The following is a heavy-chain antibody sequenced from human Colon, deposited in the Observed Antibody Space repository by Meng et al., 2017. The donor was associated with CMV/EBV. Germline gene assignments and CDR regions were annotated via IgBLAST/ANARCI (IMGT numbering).Heavy chain of an antibody. CDR3: ARVICGGDCYLDY. V-gene: IGHV1-69*12. Sequence: QVQLKQSGVEGRKPGSTVKVSCKASKSTFTSYPISWVRQGPGQGFEWVGGIITISGTTNYAQKFQGRVTITADESTSTAYMKLGNLRSEDTAIYYCARVICGGDCYLDYWGRGTLVTVSS. CDR2: IITISGTT. J-gene: IGHJ4*02. CDR1: KSTFTSYP. D-gene: IGHD2-21*02.